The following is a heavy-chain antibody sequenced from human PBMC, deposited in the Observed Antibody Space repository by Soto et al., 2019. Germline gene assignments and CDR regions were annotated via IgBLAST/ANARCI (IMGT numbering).Heavy chain of an antibody. J-gene: IGHJ4*02. CDR2: IIPIFGTA. Sequence: SVKVSCKASGGTFSSYSISWVRQAPGQGLEWMGGIIPIFGTANYAQKFQGRVTITADESTSTAYMELSSLRSEDTAVYYCAGDGIPYCSGGSCYFDYWGQGTLGTVSS. CDR3: AGDGIPYCSGGSCYFDY. D-gene: IGHD2-15*01. CDR1: GGTFSSYS. V-gene: IGHV1-69*13.